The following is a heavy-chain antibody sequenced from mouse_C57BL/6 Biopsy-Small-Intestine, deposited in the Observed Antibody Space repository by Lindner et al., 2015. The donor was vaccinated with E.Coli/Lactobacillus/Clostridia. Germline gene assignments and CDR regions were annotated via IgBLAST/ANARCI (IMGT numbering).Heavy chain of an antibody. Sequence: VQLQESGAELVRPGASVKLSCTASGFNIKDSLMHWVKQRPEQGLEYIGWIDPEDAETKYAPKFQDKATITADTSSNTAYLQVSSLTSEDTAIYYCVRDPFAYWGQGTLVTVS. CDR2: IDPEDAET. J-gene: IGHJ3*01. CDR1: GFNIKDSL. V-gene: IGHV14-2*01. CDR3: VRDPFAY.